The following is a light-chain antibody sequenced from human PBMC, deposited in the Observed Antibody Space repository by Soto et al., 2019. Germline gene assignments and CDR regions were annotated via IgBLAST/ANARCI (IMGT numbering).Light chain of an antibody. Sequence: QSVLTQLPSVSAAPGQKVTISCSGSSSNIGNNYVSWYQQLPGTAPKLLIYDNNKRPSGIPDRFSGSKSGTSATLGITGLQTGDEADYYCGTWDSSLSANWVFGGGTKVTVL. CDR1: SSNIGNNY. V-gene: IGLV1-51*01. CDR3: GTWDSSLSANWV. J-gene: IGLJ3*02. CDR2: DNN.